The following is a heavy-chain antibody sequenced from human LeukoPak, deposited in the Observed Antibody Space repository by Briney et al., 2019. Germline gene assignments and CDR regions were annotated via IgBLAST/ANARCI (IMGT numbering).Heavy chain of an antibody. CDR2: IYSGGST. D-gene: IGHD1-1*01. Sequence: PGGSLRLSCAASGFTVNSNCMIWVRQAPGKGLEWVSVIYSGGSTYYADSVKGRFTISRDIRTNTLYLQMNSLRVEDTAVYYCARDPRGTNWFDPWGQGTLVTVSS. CDR1: GFTVNSNC. V-gene: IGHV3-66*01. J-gene: IGHJ5*02. CDR3: ARDPRGTNWFDP.